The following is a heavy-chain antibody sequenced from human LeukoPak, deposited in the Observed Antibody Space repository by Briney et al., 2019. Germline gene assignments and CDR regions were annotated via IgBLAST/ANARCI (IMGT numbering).Heavy chain of an antibody. J-gene: IGHJ4*02. CDR1: GGSISSSSYY. D-gene: IGHD2-15*01. V-gene: IGHV4-39*07. Sequence: SSETLSLTCTVSGGSISSSSYYWGWIRQPPGKGLEWIGSIYYSGSTYYNPSLKSRVTISVDTSKNQFSLKLSSVTAADTAVYYCARELGYCSGGSCSRPGYWGQGTLVTVSS. CDR2: IYYSGST. CDR3: ARELGYCSGGSCSRPGY.